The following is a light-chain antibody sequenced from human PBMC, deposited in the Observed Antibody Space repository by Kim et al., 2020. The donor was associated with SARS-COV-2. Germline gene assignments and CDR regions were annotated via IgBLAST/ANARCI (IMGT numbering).Light chain of an antibody. Sequence: SPVESATLSCRASQSVSNDYLAWYQQKTGQAPRLLIYAASTRAPGIPIKFSGSGSGTDFTLTISGLDPDDFAVYYCQQYGTSPRTFGQGTKVDIK. J-gene: IGKJ1*01. CDR1: QSVSNDY. CDR3: QQYGTSPRT. CDR2: AAS. V-gene: IGKV3-20*01.